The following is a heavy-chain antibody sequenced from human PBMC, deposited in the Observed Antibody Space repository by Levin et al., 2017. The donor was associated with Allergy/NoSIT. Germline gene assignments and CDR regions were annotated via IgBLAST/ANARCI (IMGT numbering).Heavy chain of an antibody. V-gene: IGHV3-30*18. CDR2: ISYDGTKK. J-gene: IGHJ4*02. D-gene: IGHD3-16*02. CDR1: GFTFSAYG. Sequence: GESLKISCAASGFTFSAYGIHWVRQAPGKGLEWVAIISYDGTKKYYADSVKGRFTISRDNSINMLYLQMNSLRAEDTAVYYCAKDLSYMITFGGVIALDYWGQGTLVTVSS. CDR3: AKDLSYMITFGGVIALDY.